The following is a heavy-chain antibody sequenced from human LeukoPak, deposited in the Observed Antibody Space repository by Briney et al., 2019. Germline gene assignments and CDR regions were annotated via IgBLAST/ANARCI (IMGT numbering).Heavy chain of an antibody. CDR3: ARGRGIAEAGPAFDY. V-gene: IGHV4-34*01. CDR1: GGSFSGYY. J-gene: IGHJ4*02. CDR2: IKHSGST. D-gene: IGHD6-13*01. Sequence: KPSETLSLTCAVYGGSFSGYYWSWVRQPPGKGLEWIGEIKHSGSTNYNASLKSRVSISVDTSKNQYYLKLSSVIDADTAVYYCARGRGIAEAGPAFDYWDQGTLVTVSS.